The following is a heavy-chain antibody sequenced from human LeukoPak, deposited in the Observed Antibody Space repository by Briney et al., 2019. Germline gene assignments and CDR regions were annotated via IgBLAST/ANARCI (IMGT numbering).Heavy chain of an antibody. V-gene: IGHV3-53*01. D-gene: IGHD6-13*01. CDR3: ARDAPQVPAAGVLAS. CDR2: MYSGGDT. CDR1: GFTVSDNY. Sequence: GGSLRLSCAASGFTVSDNYMSWVRQAPGKGLEWVSVMYSGGDTYYANSVKGRFTFSRDISKNTLYLQMNGLRTEDAAMYYCARDAPQVPAAGVLASWGQGTLVTVSS. J-gene: IGHJ5*02.